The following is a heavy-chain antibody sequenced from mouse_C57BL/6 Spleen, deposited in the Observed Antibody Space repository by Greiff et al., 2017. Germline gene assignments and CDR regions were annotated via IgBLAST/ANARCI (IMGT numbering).Heavy chain of an antibody. V-gene: IGHV1-85*01. CDR3: AREETMVTTYYDY. J-gene: IGHJ2*01. CDR2: IYPRDGST. D-gene: IGHD2-2*01. CDR1: GYTFTSYD. Sequence: QVQLQQSGPELVKPGASVKLSCKASGYTFTSYDINWVKQRPGQGLEWIGWIYPRDGSTKYNEKFKGKATLTVDTSSSTAYMELHSLTSEDSAVYFCAREETMVTTYYDYWGQGTTLTVSS.